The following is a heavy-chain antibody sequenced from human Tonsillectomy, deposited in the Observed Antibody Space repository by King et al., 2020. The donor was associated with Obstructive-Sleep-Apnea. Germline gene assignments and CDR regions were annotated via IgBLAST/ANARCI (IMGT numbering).Heavy chain of an antibody. Sequence: VQLVESGAEVKKPGSSVTVSCKASGGTFSSYAISWVRQAPGQGLEWMGGIIPIFGTANYAQKFQGRVTITADESTSTAYMELSSLRSEDTAVYYCASNLFANYYYYGMDVWGQGTTVTVSS. CDR2: IIPIFGTA. CDR3: ASNLFANYYYYGMDV. D-gene: IGHD2-21*01. V-gene: IGHV1-69*01. J-gene: IGHJ6*02. CDR1: GGTFSSYA.